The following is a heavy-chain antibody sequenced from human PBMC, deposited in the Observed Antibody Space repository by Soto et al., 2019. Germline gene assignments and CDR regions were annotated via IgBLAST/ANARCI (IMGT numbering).Heavy chain of an antibody. V-gene: IGHV2-5*02. D-gene: IGHD6-19*01. Sequence: QITLKESGPTLVKPTQTLTLTCTFSGFSLSTSGVGVGWIRQPPGKALEWLALIYWDDDKRYSPSLKSRLTVTQDTSKDRVVLTMDNMDPVDTATSYCAHWGYSSGWYLFDSWGQGTLVTVSS. CDR1: GFSLSTSGVG. CDR3: AHWGYSSGWYLFDS. J-gene: IGHJ4*02. CDR2: IYWDDDK.